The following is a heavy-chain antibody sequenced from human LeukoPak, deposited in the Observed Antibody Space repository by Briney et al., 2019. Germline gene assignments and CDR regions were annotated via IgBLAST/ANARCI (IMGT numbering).Heavy chain of an antibody. J-gene: IGHJ4*02. CDR3: GRGGSFPGF. CDR2: IKQDGSEK. Sequence: PGGSLRLSCAASGFTFSNYWMTWVRQAPGKGLEWVANIKQDGSEKNYVDSVKGRFTISRDDATNSLYLHMNSLRVEETAVNYCGRGGSFPGFWGQGTQVSVSS. D-gene: IGHD3-10*01. V-gene: IGHV3-7*01. CDR1: GFTFSNYW.